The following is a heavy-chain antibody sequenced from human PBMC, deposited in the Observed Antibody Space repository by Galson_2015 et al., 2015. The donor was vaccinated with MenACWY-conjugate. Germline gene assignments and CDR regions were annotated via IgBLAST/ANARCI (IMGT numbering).Heavy chain of an antibody. D-gene: IGHD5-12*01. J-gene: IGHJ4*02. CDR1: GFTFSIYS. CDR2: ISTSSSTI. Sequence: SLRLSCAASGFTFSIYSVNWVRQAPGKGLEWVSYISTSSSTIFYADSVKGRFTISRDNPKNSLYLQMDSLRAEDTAVYYCARDRGGSGYVISNWGQGTLVTVSS. V-gene: IGHV3-48*04. CDR3: ARDRGGSGYVISN.